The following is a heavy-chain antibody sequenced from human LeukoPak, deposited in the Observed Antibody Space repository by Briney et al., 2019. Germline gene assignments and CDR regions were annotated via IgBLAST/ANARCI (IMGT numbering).Heavy chain of an antibody. D-gene: IGHD2-15*01. Sequence: ASVKVSCKASGYTFSSYAMNWVRQAPGQGLEWMGWISAYNGNTNYAQKLRGRVTMTTDSSASTAYMELRSLRSDDTAVYYCARNAPTDYSFDYWGQGTLVTVSS. CDR1: GYTFSSYA. CDR3: ARNAPTDYSFDY. CDR2: ISAYNGNT. V-gene: IGHV1-18*01. J-gene: IGHJ4*02.